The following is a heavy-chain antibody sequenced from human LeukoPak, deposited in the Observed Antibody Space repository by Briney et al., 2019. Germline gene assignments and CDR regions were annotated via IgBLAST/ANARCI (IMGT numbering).Heavy chain of an antibody. CDR1: GFTFSSYA. D-gene: IGHD3-10*01. CDR3: ANLIGSGGVGY. Sequence: GSLRLSCAASGFTFSSYAMSWVRQAPGKGLEWVSAISGSGGSTYYADSVKGRFTISRDNSKNTLYLQMNSLRAEDTAVYYCANLIGSGGVGYWGQGTLVTVSS. J-gene: IGHJ4*02. V-gene: IGHV3-23*01. CDR2: ISGSGGST.